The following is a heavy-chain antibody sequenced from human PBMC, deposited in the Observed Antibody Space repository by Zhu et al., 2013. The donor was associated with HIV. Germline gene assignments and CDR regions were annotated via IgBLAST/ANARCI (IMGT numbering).Heavy chain of an antibody. Sequence: QVQLVQSGAEVKKPGASVRVSCKASGYSFTPYYMHWVRQAPGQGLEWMGMINPGGESTNYPQKFQGRVTMTRDTSTSTAYMELSTLRSEDTAVYYCVYYWYRDDADTVYWGQGTPGHRLL. D-gene: IGHD3-22*01. CDR1: GYSFTPYY. CDR3: VYYWYRDDADTVY. V-gene: IGHV1-46*01. CDR2: INPGGEST. J-gene: IGHJ4*02.